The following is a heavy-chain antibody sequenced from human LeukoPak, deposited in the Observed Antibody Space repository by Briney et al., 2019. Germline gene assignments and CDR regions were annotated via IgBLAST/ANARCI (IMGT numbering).Heavy chain of an antibody. J-gene: IGHJ4*02. CDR1: GYSISSGYY. D-gene: IGHD2-15*01. CDR3: ARDNIVVVAATKAYYFDY. Sequence: PSETLSLTCTVSGYSISSGYYWGWIRQPPGKGLEWIGSIYHSGSTYYNPSLKSRVTISVDTSKNQFSLKLSSVTAADTAVYCCARDNIVVVAATKAYYFDYWGQGTLVTVSS. V-gene: IGHV4-38-2*02. CDR2: IYHSGST.